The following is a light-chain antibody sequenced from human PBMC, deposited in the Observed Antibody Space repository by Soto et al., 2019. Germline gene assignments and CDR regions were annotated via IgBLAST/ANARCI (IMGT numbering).Light chain of an antibody. J-gene: IGLJ2*01. CDR1: GSSIGTNT. CDR2: GNN. CDR3: AAWDGSLNNVL. Sequence: QLVLTQPPSASGTPGQRVTISCSGSGSSIGTNTVNWYRQLPGTAPKLLIYGNNQRPSGVPDRFSGSKSGTSASLGISGLQSEDEADYYCAAWDGSLNNVLFGGGTKVTVL. V-gene: IGLV1-44*01.